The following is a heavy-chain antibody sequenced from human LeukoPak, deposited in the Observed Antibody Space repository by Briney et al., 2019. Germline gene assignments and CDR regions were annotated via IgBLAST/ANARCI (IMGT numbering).Heavy chain of an antibody. J-gene: IGHJ4*02. CDR1: GGSVSSYEYY. CDR2: TYYSGST. Sequence: SETLSLTCTVSGGSVSSYEYYWGWIRQPPGKGLEWIGNTYYSGSTYYNPSLKSRLTMSVDTSKNQFSLKMSSVTAADTAVYYCARLSKGRYFDYIFDHWGQGALATVSS. V-gene: IGHV4-39*01. CDR3: ARLSKGRYFDYIFDH. D-gene: IGHD3-9*01.